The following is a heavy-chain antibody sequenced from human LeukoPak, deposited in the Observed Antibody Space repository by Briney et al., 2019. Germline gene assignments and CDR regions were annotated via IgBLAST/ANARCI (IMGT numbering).Heavy chain of an antibody. D-gene: IGHD2-15*01. CDR1: GFSVVSYY. J-gene: IGHJ4*02. V-gene: IGHV3-53*05. CDR3: AKDWFDY. Sequence: GGSLRLSCAASGFSVVSYYMTWVRQPPGKGLECVSVISGSGGTTYYADSVKGRFTISRDNSKNTLYLQMNSLRAEDTAVYYCAKDWFDYWGQGTLVTVSS. CDR2: ISGSGGTT.